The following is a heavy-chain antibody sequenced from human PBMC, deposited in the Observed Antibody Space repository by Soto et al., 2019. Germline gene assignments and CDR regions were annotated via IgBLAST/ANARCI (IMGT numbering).Heavy chain of an antibody. J-gene: IGHJ6*02. CDR1: GDSVSSNSAA. D-gene: IGHD1-1*01. CDR3: ARDHGNDWDYYYYGMDV. Sequence: SQTLSLTCVISGDSVSSNSAAWNWIRQSPSRGLEWLGRTYYRSKWYNDYAVSVKSRITINPDTSQNQFSLQLNSVTPEDTAVYYCARDHGNDWDYYYYGMDVWGQGTTVTVSS. CDR2: TYYRSKWYN. V-gene: IGHV6-1*01.